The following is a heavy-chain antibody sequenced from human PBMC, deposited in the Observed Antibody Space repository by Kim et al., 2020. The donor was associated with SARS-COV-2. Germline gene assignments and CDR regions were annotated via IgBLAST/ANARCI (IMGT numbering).Heavy chain of an antibody. V-gene: IGHV4-34*01. D-gene: IGHD5-18*01. CDR3: SSESGYSYGRFDY. CDR1: GGSFSGYY. J-gene: IGHJ4*02. CDR2: INHSGST. Sequence: SETLSLTCAVYGGSFSGYYWSWIRQPPGKGLEWIGEINHSGSTNYNPSLKSRVTISVDTSKNQFSLKLSSVTAADTAVYYCSSESGYSYGRFDYWGQGTLVTVSS.